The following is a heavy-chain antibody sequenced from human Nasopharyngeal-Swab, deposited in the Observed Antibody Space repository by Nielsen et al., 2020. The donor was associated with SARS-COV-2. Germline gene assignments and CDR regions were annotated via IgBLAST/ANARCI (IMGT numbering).Heavy chain of an antibody. D-gene: IGHD3-3*01. CDR3: ARDGLDYDFWSAYFMHC. J-gene: IGHJ4*02. CDR2: MRRSSSYI. CDR1: GFTFNNYN. V-gene: IGHV3-21*01. Sequence: GESLKISCAASGFTFNNYNFNWVRQAPGKGLEWVSSMRRSSSYIYYADSVKGRFTISRDNAKNSLYLQMNRLRAEDTAVDYCARDGLDYDFWSAYFMHCGGQGTTVTVSS.